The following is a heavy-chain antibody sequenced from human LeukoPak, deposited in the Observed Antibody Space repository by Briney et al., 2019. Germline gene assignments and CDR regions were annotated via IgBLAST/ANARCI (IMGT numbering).Heavy chain of an antibody. CDR2: ISAYNGNT. CDR1: GYTFINYG. J-gene: IGHJ3*02. Sequence: ASVKVSCKASGYTFINYGITWVRQAPGQGLEWMGWISAYNGNTNYAQKLQGRVTMTTDTSSSTAYMELRSLRSDDTAVYYCARWDYYDSRTFDIWGQGTMVTVSS. CDR3: ARWDYYDSRTFDI. V-gene: IGHV1-18*01. D-gene: IGHD3-22*01.